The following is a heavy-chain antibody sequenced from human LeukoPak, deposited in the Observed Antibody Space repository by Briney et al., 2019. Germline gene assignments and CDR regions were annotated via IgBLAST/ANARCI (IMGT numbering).Heavy chain of an antibody. CDR2: VSGGGGST. D-gene: IGHD3-22*01. V-gene: IGHV3-23*01. J-gene: IGHJ4*02. CDR1: GFTFTNYG. CDR3: AKEKNSGYYYHFDY. Sequence: GGSLRLSCAASGFTFTNYGMSWFRQAPGKGLEWVSAVSGGGGSTYYADSVKGRFTISRDNSKNTVYLQMNSLRAEDTAVYYCAKEKNSGYYYHFDYWGQGTLVTVSS.